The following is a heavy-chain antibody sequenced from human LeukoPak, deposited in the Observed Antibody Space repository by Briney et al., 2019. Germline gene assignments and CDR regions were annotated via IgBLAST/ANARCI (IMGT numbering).Heavy chain of an antibody. CDR2: ISSSSSYI. D-gene: IGHD4-11*01. CDR1: GFTFSSYS. Sequence: PGGSLRLSCAASGFTFSSYSMNWVRQAPGKGLEWVSSISSSSSYIYYADSVKGRFTISRDNAKNSPYLQMNSLRAEDTAVYYCASEFWGSTVTTPFDYWGQGTLVTVSS. J-gene: IGHJ4*02. CDR3: ASEFWGSTVTTPFDY. V-gene: IGHV3-21*01.